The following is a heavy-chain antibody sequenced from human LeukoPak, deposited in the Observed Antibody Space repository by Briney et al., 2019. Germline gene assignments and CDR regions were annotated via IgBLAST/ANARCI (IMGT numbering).Heavy chain of an antibody. Sequence: PGGSLRLSCAASGFTFSSYWMSWVRQAPGKGLEWVANIKQDGSEKYYVDSVKGRFTISRDNAKNSLYLQMNSLRAEDTAVYYCARDSGVEGTGDIRGRFGYWGQGTLVTVSS. J-gene: IGHJ4*02. CDR3: ARDSGVEGTGDIRGRFGY. CDR1: GFTFSSYW. D-gene: IGHD7-27*01. V-gene: IGHV3-7*01. CDR2: IKQDGSEK.